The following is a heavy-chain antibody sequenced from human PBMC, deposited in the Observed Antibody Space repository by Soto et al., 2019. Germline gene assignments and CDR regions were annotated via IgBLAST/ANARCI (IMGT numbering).Heavy chain of an antibody. CDR2: THYSGST. V-gene: IGHV4-39*01. J-gene: IGHJ6*03. CDR1: GGSISSSSYY. Sequence: SETLSLTCTVSGGSISSSSYYWGWIRQPPGKGLEWIGSTHYSGSTYYNPSLKSRVTISVDTSKNQFSLKLSSVTAADTAVYYCARPQTYYYYYMDVWGKGTTVTVSS. CDR3: ARPQTYYYYYMDV.